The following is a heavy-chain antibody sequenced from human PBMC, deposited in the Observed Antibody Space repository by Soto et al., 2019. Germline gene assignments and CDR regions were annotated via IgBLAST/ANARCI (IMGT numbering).Heavy chain of an antibody. CDR2: IWYDGSNT. CDR3: TKDDCPGVYCYRQTFYYIVDV. V-gene: IGHV3-33*06. CDR1: GFTFNTYG. J-gene: IGHJ6*04. D-gene: IGHD2-8*02. Sequence: QVQLVESGGGVVQPGGSLRLSCTASGFTFNTYGMHWVRQAPGKGLEWVSIIWYDGSNTYYADSVKGRFTISRDNSKNTLYLEMNSLSRHDAPLIYCTKDDCPGVYCYRQTFYYIVDVCGTGTTVIVSS.